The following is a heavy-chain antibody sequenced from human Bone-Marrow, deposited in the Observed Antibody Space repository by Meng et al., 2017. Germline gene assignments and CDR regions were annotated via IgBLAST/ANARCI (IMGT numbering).Heavy chain of an antibody. CDR3: AGGAGIF. J-gene: IGHJ4*02. D-gene: IGHD6-13*01. CDR1: GFTFTSNA. V-gene: IGHV3-66*01. Sequence: EVQLGGSGGSFVQPGRSPSISCAASGFTFTSNAMSWARQAPGKGLEWVSVIYSGGSTYYGDSVKGTFTTSRDNYKNTLYLQMNSLRAEDTAVYYCAGGAGIFGGQGTLVTVSS. CDR2: IYSGGST.